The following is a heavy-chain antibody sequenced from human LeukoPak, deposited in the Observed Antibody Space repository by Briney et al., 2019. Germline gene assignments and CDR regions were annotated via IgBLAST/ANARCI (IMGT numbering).Heavy chain of an antibody. Sequence: GGSLRLSCAASGFTFSSYSMNWVRQAPGKGLEWVSSISSSSSYIYYADSVKSRFTISRDNAKNSLYLQMNSLRAEDTAVYYCARDLDNFNSDYWGQGTLVTVSS. CDR3: ARDLDNFNSDY. V-gene: IGHV3-21*01. D-gene: IGHD5-24*01. J-gene: IGHJ4*02. CDR1: GFTFSSYS. CDR2: ISSSSSYI.